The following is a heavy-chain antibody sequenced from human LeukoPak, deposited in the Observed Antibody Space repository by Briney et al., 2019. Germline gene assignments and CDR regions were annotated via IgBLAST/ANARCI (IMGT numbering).Heavy chain of an antibody. CDR3: ARVAPGGSYRYYYYYMDV. CDR1: GGSISSYY. V-gene: IGHV4-4*07. CDR2: IYTSGST. Sequence: SETLSPTCTVSGGSISSYYWSWIRQPAGKGLEWIGRIYTSGSTNYNPSLKSRVTMSVDTSKNQFSLKLSSVTAADTAGYYCARVAPGGSYRYYYYYMDVWGKGTTVTVSS. D-gene: IGHD1-26*01. J-gene: IGHJ6*03.